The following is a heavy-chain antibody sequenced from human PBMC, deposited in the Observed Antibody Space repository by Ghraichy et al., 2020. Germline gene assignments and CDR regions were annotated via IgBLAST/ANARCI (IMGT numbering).Heavy chain of an antibody. J-gene: IGHJ4*02. CDR1: GAIFDSYT. CDR2: IIPVVGTP. V-gene: IGHV1-69*08. Sequence: SVKVSCKASGAIFDSYTISWVRQAPGQGLEWMGRIIPVVGTPNYAQKFQDRVTITADKSTTTTYMEVSSLRSEDTAVFYCVATAYNLADDYWGQGTLVTVSS. CDR3: VATAYNLADDY. D-gene: IGHD5-24*01.